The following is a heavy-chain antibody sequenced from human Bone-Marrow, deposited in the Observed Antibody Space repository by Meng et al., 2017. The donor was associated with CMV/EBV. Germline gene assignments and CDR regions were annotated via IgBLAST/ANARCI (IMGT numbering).Heavy chain of an antibody. CDR3: ARTVGDGYNLVFDY. D-gene: IGHD5-24*01. CDR2: IDWDDDK. Sequence: SGPTLVKPTPTHTLTCTFSGFSLSTSGTWVRWVRQPPGKALEWIELIDWDDDKFYSTSLNTRLTISKDTSKNQVVLTMTNMDPVDTATHYCARTVGDGYNLVFDYWGQGTLVTVSS. V-gene: IGHV2-70*20. J-gene: IGHJ4*02. CDR1: GFSLSTSGTW.